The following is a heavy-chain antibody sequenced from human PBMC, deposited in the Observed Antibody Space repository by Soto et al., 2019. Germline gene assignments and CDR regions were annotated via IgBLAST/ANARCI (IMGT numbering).Heavy chain of an antibody. CDR2: IYSGGST. D-gene: IGHD3-10*01. CDR3: ARASTYGSPWYYGRAG. Sequence: GWSLRLSCAASGFIVSSNYMSWVRQGPGKGLEWVSVIYSGGSTYYADSVKGRFTISRDNSKNTLYLQMNSLRAEDTAVYYCARASTYGSPWYYGRAGWGQGTTVTVSS. J-gene: IGHJ6*02. V-gene: IGHV3-53*01. CDR1: GFIVSSNY.